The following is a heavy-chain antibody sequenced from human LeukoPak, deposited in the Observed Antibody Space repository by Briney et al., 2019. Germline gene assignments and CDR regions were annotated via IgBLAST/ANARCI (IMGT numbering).Heavy chain of an antibody. Sequence: SETLSLTCTVSGGSISSSSYYWGWIRQPPGKGLEWIGTIYYSGSTYYNPFLKSRVTISIDTSKNQFSLKLSSVTAADTAVYYCARQGSGNYLSPVNYWGQGTLVTVSS. J-gene: IGHJ4*02. D-gene: IGHD1-26*01. CDR1: GGSISSSSYY. CDR3: ARQGSGNYLSPVNY. V-gene: IGHV4-39*01. CDR2: IYYSGST.